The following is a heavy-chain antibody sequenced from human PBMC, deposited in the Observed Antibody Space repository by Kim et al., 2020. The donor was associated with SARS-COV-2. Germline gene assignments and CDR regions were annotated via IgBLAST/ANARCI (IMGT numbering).Heavy chain of an antibody. Sequence: GGSLRLSCAASGFTFSSFAINWVRQAPGKGLEWVSSISDSGTAKYYADSVKGRFTISRDNSKNTLYLEMNSLRAEDTAMYYCAKGAGSYPEGDLFDPWG. CDR2: ISDSGTAK. CDR1: GFTFSSFA. J-gene: IGHJ5*02. D-gene: IGHD1-26*01. V-gene: IGHV3-23*01. CDR3: AKGAGSYPEGDLFDP.